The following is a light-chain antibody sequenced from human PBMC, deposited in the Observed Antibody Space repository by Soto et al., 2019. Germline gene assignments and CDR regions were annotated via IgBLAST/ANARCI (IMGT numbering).Light chain of an antibody. CDR2: AAT. CDR1: KIGSKI. Sequence: SYDLTPPLSVSVAPGQTAKSTCGGDKIGSKIVHGYNQRPGQAPVAVVFAATDRPSGFPDRLSASRSRDTATLTFSRVDAGDEADYCCQVWASTAEFFVLGSGSKGTVL. CDR3: QVWASTAEFFV. J-gene: IGLJ1*01. V-gene: IGLV3-21*02.